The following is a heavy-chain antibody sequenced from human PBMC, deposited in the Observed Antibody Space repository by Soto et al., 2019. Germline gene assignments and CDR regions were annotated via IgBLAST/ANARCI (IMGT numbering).Heavy chain of an antibody. CDR1: GGTFSSYT. D-gene: IGHD5-12*01. J-gene: IGHJ4*02. CDR2: IIPILGIA. V-gene: IGHV1-69*02. Sequence: SVKVSCKASGGTFSSYTIRWVRQAPGQGLEWMGRIIPILGIANYAQKFQGRVTITADKSTSTAYMELSSLRSEDTAVYYCARGGVATDFDYWGQGTLVTVSS. CDR3: ARGGVATDFDY.